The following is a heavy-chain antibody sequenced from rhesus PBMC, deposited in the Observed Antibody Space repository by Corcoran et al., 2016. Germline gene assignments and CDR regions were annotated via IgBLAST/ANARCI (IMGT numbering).Heavy chain of an antibody. Sequence: QVQLQESGPGLVKPSETLSLTCAVSGGSVSSSNWWSWIRQPPGKGLEWIGYISVSSGSTYYNPSPKSRVPMSTDQCKNQFALKLSSVTAADTAVYYCARDLGGSYAFDYWGQGVLVTVSS. V-gene: IGHV4-65*01. J-gene: IGHJ4*01. CDR1: GGSVSSSNW. D-gene: IGHD1-44*02. CDR3: ARDLGGSYAFDY. CDR2: ISVSSGST.